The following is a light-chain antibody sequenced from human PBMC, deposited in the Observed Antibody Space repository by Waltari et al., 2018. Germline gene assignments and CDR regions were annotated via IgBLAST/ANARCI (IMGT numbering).Light chain of an antibody. V-gene: IGLV3-25*03. J-gene: IGLJ2*01. CDR2: KDN. CDR3: QSSDSSGSYPFVV. Sequence: SYELTQPPSVSVSPGQTARNTCPGDAFPTQYDYWYPQKAGQAPVVVIYKDNERHSGIPERFSGSSSGTTVTLTISGVQAEDEADYYCQSSDSSGSYPFVVFGGGTKLTVL. CDR1: AFPTQY.